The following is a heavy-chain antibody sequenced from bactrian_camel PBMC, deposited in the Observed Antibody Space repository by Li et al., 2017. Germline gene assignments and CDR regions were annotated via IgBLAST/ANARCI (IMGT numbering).Heavy chain of an antibody. D-gene: IGHD1*01. CDR1: GFTFSAFD. V-gene: IGHV3S40*01. Sequence: VQLVESGGGLVQPGGSLRLACAASGFTFSAFDMTWVRQAPGKGLEWVSADKSGGGSTSYADSVKGRFTISRDDAKNTVYLQLNSLKFEDMAMYSCATYSSLWTHNYWCQGTQVTVS. J-gene: IGHJ4*01. CDR2: DKSGGGST. CDR3: ATYSSLWTHNY.